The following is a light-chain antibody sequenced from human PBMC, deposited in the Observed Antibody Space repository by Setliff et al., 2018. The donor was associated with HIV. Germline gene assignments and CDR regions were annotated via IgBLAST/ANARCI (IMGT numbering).Light chain of an antibody. CDR3: CSYAGSYTFV. CDR2: DVS. V-gene: IGLV2-11*01. CDR1: SSDVGGYNY. Sequence: QSALAQAASVSGSPGQSVTISCTGTSSDVGGYNYVSWYQQHPGKAPKLMIYDVSKRPSGVPDRFSGSKSDNTASLTISGLQAEDEADYYCCSYAGSYTFVFGGGTKVTVL. J-gene: IGLJ2*01.